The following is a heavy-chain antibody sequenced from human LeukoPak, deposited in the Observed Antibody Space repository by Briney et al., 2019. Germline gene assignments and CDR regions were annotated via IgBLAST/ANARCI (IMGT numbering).Heavy chain of an antibody. V-gene: IGHV1-18*01. CDR3: ARGASYGDYDNWFDP. D-gene: IGHD4-17*01. J-gene: IGHJ5*02. CDR2: ISAYNGNT. Sequence: ASVKVSCKASGYTFTSYGISWVRQAPGQGLEWMGWISAYNGNTNYAQKLQGRVTMTTDTSTSTAYMELRSLRSDDTAVCYWARGASYGDYDNWFDPWGQGTLVTVSS. CDR1: GYTFTSYG.